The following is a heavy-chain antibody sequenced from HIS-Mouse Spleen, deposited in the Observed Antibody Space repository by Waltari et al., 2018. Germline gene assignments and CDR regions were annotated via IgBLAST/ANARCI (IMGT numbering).Heavy chain of an antibody. V-gene: IGHV3-30-3*01. Sequence: QVQLVESGGGVVQLGRSLRPSCAASGFTFRSYAMHWVRQAPGKGLEWVAVISYDGSNKYYADSVKGRFTISRDNSKNTLYLQMNSLRAEDTAVYYCARDPELYSGSYYFDYWGQGTLVTVSS. J-gene: IGHJ4*02. D-gene: IGHD1-26*01. CDR3: ARDPELYSGSYYFDY. CDR1: GFTFRSYA. CDR2: ISYDGSNK.